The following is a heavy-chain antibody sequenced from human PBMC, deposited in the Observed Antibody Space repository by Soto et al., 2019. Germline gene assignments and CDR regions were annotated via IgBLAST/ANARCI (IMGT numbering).Heavy chain of an antibody. D-gene: IGHD1-26*01. Sequence: EVQLLESGGGLVQPGGSLRLSCAASGFTFSSYAMSWVRQAPGKGLEWVSTISGSSGSTYYADSVRGRFTISRDNSKNTLYLQMNSLRAEDTAVYYCARERRELQDYYYGMDVWGQGTTVTVSS. V-gene: IGHV3-23*01. J-gene: IGHJ6*02. CDR3: ARERRELQDYYYGMDV. CDR2: ISGSSGST. CDR1: GFTFSSYA.